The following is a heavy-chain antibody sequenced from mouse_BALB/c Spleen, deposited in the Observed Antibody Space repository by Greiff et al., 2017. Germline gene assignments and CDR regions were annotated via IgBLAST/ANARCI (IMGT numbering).Heavy chain of an antibody. Sequence: VQLQQSGPELVKPGASMKISCKASGYSFTGYTMNWVKQSHGKNLEWIGLINPYNGGTSYNQKFKGKATLTVDKSSSTAYMELLSLTSEDSAVYYCATYYYGSSGYFDVWGAGTTVTVSS. V-gene: IGHV1-18*01. CDR3: ATYYYGSSGYFDV. CDR1: GYSFTGYT. J-gene: IGHJ1*01. CDR2: INPYNGGT. D-gene: IGHD1-1*01.